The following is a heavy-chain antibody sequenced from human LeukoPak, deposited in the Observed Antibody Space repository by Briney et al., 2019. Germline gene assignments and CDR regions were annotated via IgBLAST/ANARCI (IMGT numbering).Heavy chain of an antibody. J-gene: IGHJ4*02. D-gene: IGHD3-22*01. CDR3: ARARGDSSGYYPGDFDY. CDR1: RYTFTGYY. V-gene: IGHV1-2*02. Sequence: ASVKVSCKASRYTFTGYYMHWVRQAPGQGLEWMGWINPNSGGTNYAQKFQGRVTMTRDTSISTAYMELSRLRSDDTAVYYCARARGDSSGYYPGDFDYWGQGTLVTVSS. CDR2: INPNSGGT.